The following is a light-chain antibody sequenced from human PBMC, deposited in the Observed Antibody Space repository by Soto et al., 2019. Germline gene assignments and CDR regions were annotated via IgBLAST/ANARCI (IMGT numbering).Light chain of an antibody. CDR3: AAWDDSLGSHAV. J-gene: IGLJ7*01. Sequence: QLVLTQPPSASGNPGQTVTISCSGSSSNIGINYVYWYQQLPGTAPKLLIYRNSQRPSGIPDRFSGSKSGTSASLAISGLGSEDEADYYCAAWDDSLGSHAVFGGGTQLTVL. V-gene: IGLV1-47*01. CDR1: SSNIGINY. CDR2: RNS.